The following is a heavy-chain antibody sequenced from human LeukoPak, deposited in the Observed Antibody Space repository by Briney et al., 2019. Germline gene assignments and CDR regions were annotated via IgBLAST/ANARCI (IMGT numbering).Heavy chain of an antibody. CDR3: ARSPLTSSGWYRADY. J-gene: IGHJ4*02. CDR2: IYTSGST. D-gene: IGHD6-19*01. Sequence: PSGTLSLTCTVSGGSINTYYWNWIRQPAGKGLEWIGRIYTSGSTTYNPSLESRVTMSLDTSKNQLSLRLTSVTAADTALYYCARSPLTSSGWYRADYWGQGTLVTVSS. V-gene: IGHV4-4*07. CDR1: GGSINTYY.